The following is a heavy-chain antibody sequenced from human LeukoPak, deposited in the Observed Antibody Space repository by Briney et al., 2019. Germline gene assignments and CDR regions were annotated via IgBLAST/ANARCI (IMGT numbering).Heavy chain of an antibody. Sequence: GASVKVSCKASGYTFTSYYMHWVRQAPGQGLEWMGIINPSGGSTSYAQKFQGRVTMTRDMSTSTVYMELSSLRSEDTAVYYCARGASATTVVTPVDYWGQGTLVTVSS. CDR1: GYTFTSYY. CDR2: INPSGGST. J-gene: IGHJ4*02. D-gene: IGHD4-23*01. CDR3: ARGASATTVVTPVDY. V-gene: IGHV1-46*01.